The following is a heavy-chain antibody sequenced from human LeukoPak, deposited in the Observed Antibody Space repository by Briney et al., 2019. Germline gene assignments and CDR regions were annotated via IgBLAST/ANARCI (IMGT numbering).Heavy chain of an antibody. V-gene: IGHV3-30*02. Sequence: GGSLRLSCAASGFTFSSYGMHWVRQAPGKGLEWVAFIRYDGSNKYYADSVKGRFTISRDNSKNTLYLQMNSLRAEDTAVYYCAKGAPVSRGATDYWGQGTLVTVSS. CDR3: AKGAPVSRGATDY. CDR2: IRYDGSNK. D-gene: IGHD1-26*01. J-gene: IGHJ4*02. CDR1: GFTFSSYG.